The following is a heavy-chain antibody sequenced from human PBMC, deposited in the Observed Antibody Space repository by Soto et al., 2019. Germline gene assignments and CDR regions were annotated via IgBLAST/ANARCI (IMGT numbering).Heavy chain of an antibody. CDR3: SRGNLYCANGVCYTMSVFEH. J-gene: IGHJ4*02. Sequence: GGSLRLSCAVSGFTFSACWMSWVRQAPGKGLEWVANIKGDGSEKFYVDSVKGRFTISRDNAKNSLYLQMNSLRADDSAVYYCSRGNLYCANGVCYTMSVFEHWGLGTLVTVSS. V-gene: IGHV3-7*01. CDR2: IKGDGSEK. CDR1: GFTFSACW. D-gene: IGHD2-8*01.